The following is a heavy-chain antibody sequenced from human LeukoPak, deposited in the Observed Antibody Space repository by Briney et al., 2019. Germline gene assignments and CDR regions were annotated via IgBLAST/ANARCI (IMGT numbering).Heavy chain of an antibody. V-gene: IGHV3-23*01. CDR1: GFTFSSYA. J-gene: IGHJ3*02. CDR3: ATRIAVAGIRSAFDI. D-gene: IGHD6-19*01. Sequence: GGPLRLSCAASGFTFSSYAMSWVRQAPGKGLEWVSAISGSGGSTYYADSVKGRFTISRDNSKNTLYLQMNSLRAEDTAVYYCATRIAVAGIRSAFDIWGQGTMVTVSS. CDR2: ISGSGGST.